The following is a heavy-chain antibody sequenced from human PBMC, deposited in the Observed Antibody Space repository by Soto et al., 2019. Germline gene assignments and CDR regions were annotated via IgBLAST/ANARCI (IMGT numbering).Heavy chain of an antibody. Sequence: GGSLRLSCAASGFTFSSYAMSWVRQAPGKGLEWVSVISGSGDFTFYADSVKGRFTISRDNSKNTLYLQMNSLRAEDTAVYYCAKDDNWNYVEAFDIWGQGTMVTVSS. CDR2: ISGSGDFT. V-gene: IGHV3-23*01. CDR3: AKDDNWNYVEAFDI. CDR1: GFTFSSYA. D-gene: IGHD1-7*01. J-gene: IGHJ3*02.